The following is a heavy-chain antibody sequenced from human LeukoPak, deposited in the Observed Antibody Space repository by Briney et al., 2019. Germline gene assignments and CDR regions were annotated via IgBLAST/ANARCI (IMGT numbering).Heavy chain of an antibody. CDR2: IYYSGST. D-gene: IGHD5-12*01. CDR1: GGSISSGDYY. Sequence: SETLSLTCTVSGGSISSGDYYWSWIRQPPGKGLEWIGYIYYSGSTYYNPSLKSRVTISVDTSKNQFSLKLSSVTAADTAVYYCAIHLSGNRRSLHWFDPWGQGTLVTVSS. V-gene: IGHV4-30-4*01. CDR3: AIHLSGNRRSLHWFDP. J-gene: IGHJ5*02.